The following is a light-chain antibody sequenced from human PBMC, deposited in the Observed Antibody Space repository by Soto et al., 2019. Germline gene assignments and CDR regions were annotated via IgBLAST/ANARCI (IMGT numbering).Light chain of an antibody. J-gene: IGLJ2*01. CDR3: TSYSGRSNTLL. V-gene: IGLV2-8*01. CDR2: EVS. CDR1: SSDVGGYNY. Sequence: QSALTQPPSASGAPGQSVTISCTGTSSDVGGYNYVSWYQQHPGKVPKLLIYEVSKRPSGVPDRFSGSKSGNTASLTVSGLQAEDEADFYCTSYSGRSNTLLFGGGTKLTVL.